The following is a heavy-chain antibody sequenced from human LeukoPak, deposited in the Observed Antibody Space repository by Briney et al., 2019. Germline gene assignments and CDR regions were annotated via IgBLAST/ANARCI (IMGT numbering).Heavy chain of an antibody. CDR3: ARHGQWPGPYYFDY. CDR2: IYYSGST. D-gene: IGHD6-19*01. J-gene: IGHJ4*02. V-gene: IGHV4-59*08. Sequence: PSETLSLTCTVSGGSISRYYWSWIRQPPGKRLEWIGYIYYSGSTNYNPSLKSRVTISVDASKNQFSLKLSSVTAADTAVYYCARHGQWPGPYYFDYWGQGTVVSVSS. CDR1: GGSISRYY.